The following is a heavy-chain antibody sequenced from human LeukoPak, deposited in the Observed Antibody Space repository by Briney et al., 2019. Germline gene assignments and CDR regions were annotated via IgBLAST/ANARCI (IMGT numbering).Heavy chain of an antibody. D-gene: IGHD1-1*01. CDR2: INSGGSGT. CDR1: GFAFSSNW. CDR3: ARDDRRYGHDFDY. J-gene: IGHJ4*02. V-gene: IGHV3-74*01. Sequence: GGSLRLSCAASGFAFSSNWMHWVRQTPGKGLVWVSRINSGGSGTSYADSVEGRFTISRDNAKNSLYLQMNNLRAEDTALYYCARDDRRYGHDFDYWGQGTLVTVSS.